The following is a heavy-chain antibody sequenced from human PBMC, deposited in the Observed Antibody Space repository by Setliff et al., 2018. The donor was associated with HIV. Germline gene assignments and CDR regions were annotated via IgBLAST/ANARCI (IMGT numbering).Heavy chain of an antibody. J-gene: IGHJ4*01. CDR3: ASSRPPDDSSGYLDH. Sequence: GGSLRLSCAVSGFSFSDYFMTWIRQAPGKGLEWVSYISGSGGVMAYADSVKGRFTISRDNAKNSMYLQMNSLRVEDTATYYCASSRPPDDSSGYLDHWGQGTLVTVSS. CDR1: GFSFSDYF. V-gene: IGHV3-11*01. CDR2: ISGSGGVM. D-gene: IGHD3-22*01.